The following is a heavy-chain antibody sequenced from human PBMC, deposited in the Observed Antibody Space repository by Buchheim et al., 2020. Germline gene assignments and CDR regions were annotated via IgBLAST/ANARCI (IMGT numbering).Heavy chain of an antibody. CDR3: AKDFDY. CDR2: LFSGGST. CDR1: GFIVSSSY. Sequence: EVQLVESGGALVQPGGSLRLSCAASGFIVSSSYLSWVRQAPGKGLEWVSVLFSGGSTYYADSVKGRFTISRDNSRNTLYLHMNSLTIEDTAVYYCAKDFDYWGLGTL. J-gene: IGHJ4*02. V-gene: IGHV3-66*01.